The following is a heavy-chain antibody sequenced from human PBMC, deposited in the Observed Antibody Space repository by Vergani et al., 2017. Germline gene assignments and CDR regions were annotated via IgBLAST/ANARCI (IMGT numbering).Heavy chain of an antibody. V-gene: IGHV4-4*07. CDR1: GGSISSYY. D-gene: IGHD2-2*02. J-gene: IGHJ5*02. CDR2: IYTSGST. Sequence: QVQLQESGPGLVKPSETLSLTCTVSGGSISSYYWSWIRQPAGKGLEWIGRIYTSGSTNYNHSLKSRVTMSVDTSKNQFSLKLSSVTAADTAVYYCARERGPAAIIWWFDPWGQGTLVTVSS. CDR3: ARERGPAAIIWWFDP.